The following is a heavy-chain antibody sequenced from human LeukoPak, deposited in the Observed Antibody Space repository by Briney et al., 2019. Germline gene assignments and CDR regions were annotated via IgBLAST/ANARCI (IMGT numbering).Heavy chain of an antibody. CDR3: AGLWELPTTFDY. CDR2: INHSGST. V-gene: IGHV4-34*01. Sequence: PSETLSLTCAVYGGSFSGYYWSWIRQPPGKGLEWIGEINHSGSTNYNPSLKSRVTISVDTSKNQFSLKLSSVTAADTAVYYCAGLWELPTTFDYWGQGTLVTVSS. D-gene: IGHD1-26*01. J-gene: IGHJ4*02. CDR1: GGSFSGYY.